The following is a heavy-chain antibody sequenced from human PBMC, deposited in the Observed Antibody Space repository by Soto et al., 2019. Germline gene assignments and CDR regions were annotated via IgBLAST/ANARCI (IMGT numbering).Heavy chain of an antibody. J-gene: IGHJ4*02. CDR2: TYYRSKWYN. D-gene: IGHD1-1*01. V-gene: IGHV6-1*01. CDR1: GDSVSSNSAA. CDR3: AREYFILEPKQYYFDY. Sequence: SQTLSLTCAISGDSVSSNSAAWNWIRQSPSRGLEWLGRTYYRSKWYNDYAVSVKSRITTNPDKSKNQFSLQLNSVTPEDTAVYYWAREYFILEPKQYYFDYWGQGNLVTVSS.